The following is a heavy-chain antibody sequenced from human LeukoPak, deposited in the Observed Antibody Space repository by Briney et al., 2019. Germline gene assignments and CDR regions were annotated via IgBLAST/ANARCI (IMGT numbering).Heavy chain of an antibody. CDR3: ARDWNRYAY. D-gene: IGHD1-1*01. J-gene: IGHJ4*02. V-gene: IGHV4-39*07. Sequence: TASETLSLTCTVSGASVSTSRYYWGWIRQPPGKGLEWIGNIYYSGSTYYNASLQSRVTISIDTSKNQFSLKLSSVTAADTAVYYCARDWNRYAYWGQGTLVTVSS. CDR2: IYYSGST. CDR1: GASVSTSRYY.